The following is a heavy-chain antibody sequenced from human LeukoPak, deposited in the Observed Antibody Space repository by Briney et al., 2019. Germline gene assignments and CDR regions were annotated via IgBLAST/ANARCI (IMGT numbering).Heavy chain of an antibody. Sequence: ASVKVSCKASGYTFTTYDINWVRQAAGQGLEWMGWMNPNSGNTGNAQKFQGRVTMTRNTSKSTAYMELTSLTSEDTAVYFCARIAAPGNRRLNFWGQGTLVTVSS. D-gene: IGHD6-13*01. V-gene: IGHV1-8*01. CDR2: MNPNSGNT. CDR1: GYTFTTYD. J-gene: IGHJ4*02. CDR3: ARIAAPGNRRLNF.